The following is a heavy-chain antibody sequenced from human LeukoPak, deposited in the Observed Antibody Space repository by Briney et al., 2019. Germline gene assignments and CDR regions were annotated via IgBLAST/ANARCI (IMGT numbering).Heavy chain of an antibody. D-gene: IGHD3-9*01. CDR2: IKSKTDGGTT. CDR3: TTTGKPKRYFDWLLYNDAFDI. V-gene: IGHV3-15*01. J-gene: IGHJ3*02. Sequence: GGSLRLSCAASGFTFSNAWMSWVRQAPGKGLEWVGRIKSKTDGGTTDYAAPVKGRFTISRDDSKNTLYLQMNSLKTEDTAVYYYTTTGKPKRYFDWLLYNDAFDIWGQGTMVTVSS. CDR1: GFTFSNAW.